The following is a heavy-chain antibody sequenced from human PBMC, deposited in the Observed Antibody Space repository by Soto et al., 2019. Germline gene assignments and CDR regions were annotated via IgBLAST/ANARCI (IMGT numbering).Heavy chain of an antibody. J-gene: IGHJ5*02. CDR3: ARVAAAATDENWFDP. Sequence: ASVKVSCKASGYTFTGYYMHWVRQAPGQGLEWMGWINPNSGGTNYAQKFQGRVTMTRETSISTAYMELSRLRSDDTAVYYCARVAAAATDENWFDPWGQGTLVTVSS. D-gene: IGHD6-13*01. CDR1: GYTFTGYY. V-gene: IGHV1-2*02. CDR2: INPNSGGT.